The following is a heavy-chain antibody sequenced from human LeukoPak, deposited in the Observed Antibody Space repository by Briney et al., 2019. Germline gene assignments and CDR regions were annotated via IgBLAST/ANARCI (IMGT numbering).Heavy chain of an antibody. CDR3: ANSPGVVDY. CDR1: GFTLSNYD. D-gene: IGHD3-3*01. J-gene: IGHJ4*02. Sequence: GRSLRLSCAASGFTLSNYDMHWVRQAPGKGLEWVAFIRYDGTNKYYADSVKGRFTISRDNSKNTLYLQMNSLRAEDTAVYYCANSPGVVDYWGQGTLVTVSS. V-gene: IGHV3-30*02. CDR2: IRYDGTNK.